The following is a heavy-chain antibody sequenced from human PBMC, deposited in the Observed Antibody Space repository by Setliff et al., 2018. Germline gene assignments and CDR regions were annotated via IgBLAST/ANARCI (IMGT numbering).Heavy chain of an antibody. D-gene: IGHD6-13*01. CDR1: VYTLTELS. Sequence: ASVKVSCKVSVYTLTELSMHWVRQAPGKGLEWRGGFDPEDGETIYAQKFQGRVTITADESTSTAYMELSSLRSEDTAVYYWAREEQQLVWFDPWGQGTLVTVSS. CDR3: AREEQQLVWFDP. CDR2: FDPEDGET. J-gene: IGHJ5*02. V-gene: IGHV1-24*01.